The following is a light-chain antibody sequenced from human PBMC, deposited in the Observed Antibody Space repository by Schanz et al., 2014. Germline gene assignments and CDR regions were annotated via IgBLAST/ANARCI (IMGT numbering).Light chain of an antibody. CDR2: WAS. J-gene: IGKJ4*01. CDR3: QQYYGYPLT. V-gene: IGKV4-1*01. CDR1: QSVLHSSNNKNY. Sequence: DIVMTQSPDSLAVSLGERATINCKSSQSVLHSSNNKNYLAWYQHKPGQAPKLLIYWASTRESGVPDRFSGSGSGTDFTLTISSLQAEDVAVYYCQQYYGYPLTFGGGTKVEIK.